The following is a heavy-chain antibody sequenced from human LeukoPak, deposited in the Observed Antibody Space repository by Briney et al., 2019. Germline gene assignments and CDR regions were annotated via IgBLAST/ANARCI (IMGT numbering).Heavy chain of an antibody. CDR2: IYYSGST. V-gene: IGHV4-59*01. CDR3: AREPAGYYDSSGLADY. CDR1: GGSISSYY. D-gene: IGHD3-22*01. J-gene: IGHJ4*02. Sequence: SETLSLTCTVSGGSISSYYWSWIRQPPGKGLEWIGYIYYSGSTNYNPSLKSRATISVDTSKNQFSLKLSSVTAADTAVYYCAREPAGYYDSSGLADYWGQGTLVTVSS.